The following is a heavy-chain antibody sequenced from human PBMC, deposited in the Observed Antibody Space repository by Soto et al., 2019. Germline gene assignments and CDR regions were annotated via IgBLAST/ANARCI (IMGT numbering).Heavy chain of an antibody. CDR2: INPNSGGT. CDR1: GYTFTGYY. V-gene: IGHV1-2*04. D-gene: IGHD6-13*01. Sequence: ASVKVSCKASGYTFTGYYMHWVRQAPGQGLEWMGWINPNSGGTNYAQKFQGWVTMTRDTSISTASMELSRLRSDDTAVYYCARARDSSSWYRFRNGYGMEVWGQGTTVTVSS. J-gene: IGHJ6*01. CDR3: ARARDSSSWYRFRNGYGMEV.